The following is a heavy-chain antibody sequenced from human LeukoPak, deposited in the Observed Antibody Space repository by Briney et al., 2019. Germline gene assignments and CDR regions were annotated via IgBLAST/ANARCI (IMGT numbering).Heavy chain of an antibody. Sequence: GASVKVSCTASGGTFSSYAISWVRQAPGQGLERMGGIIPIFGTANYAQKFQGRVTITADESTSTAYMELSSLRSEDTAVYYCAGVTTFVGYDWYYFDYWGQGTLVTVSS. CDR2: IIPIFGTA. J-gene: IGHJ4*02. CDR3: AGVTTFVGYDWYYFDY. CDR1: GGTFSSYA. V-gene: IGHV1-69*13. D-gene: IGHD4-11*01.